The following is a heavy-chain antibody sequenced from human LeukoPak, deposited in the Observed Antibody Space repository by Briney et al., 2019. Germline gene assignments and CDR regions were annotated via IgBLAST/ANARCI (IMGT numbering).Heavy chain of an antibody. D-gene: IGHD6-13*01. CDR1: GFTFSSYW. J-gene: IGHJ4*02. V-gene: IGHV3-7*02. CDR3: ARGPYSSNWYVDY. Sequence: PGGSLRLSCAASGFTFSSYWMSWVRQAPGKGLEWVANIKQDGSEKYYVDSVKGRFTISRDNAKNSLYLQMNSLRAEDTAVYYCARGPYSSNWYVDYWGQGTLVTVAP. CDR2: IKQDGSEK.